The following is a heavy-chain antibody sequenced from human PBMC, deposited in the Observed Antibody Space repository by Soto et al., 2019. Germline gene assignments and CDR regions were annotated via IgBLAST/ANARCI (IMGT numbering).Heavy chain of an antibody. CDR3: SSPLKLSGYYIAFDY. Sequence: QVQLLQSGAEVKKPGSSVKVSCKASGATFSSFAFSWVRQAPGQGLEWMGVIIPIFDTISYAQKFQGRVTITADESTRTAYMELNSLTSDDTAVYYCSSPLKLSGYYIAFDYWGQGTLVIVSS. CDR1: GATFSSFA. V-gene: IGHV1-69*01. CDR2: IIPIFDTI. D-gene: IGHD3-3*01. J-gene: IGHJ4*02.